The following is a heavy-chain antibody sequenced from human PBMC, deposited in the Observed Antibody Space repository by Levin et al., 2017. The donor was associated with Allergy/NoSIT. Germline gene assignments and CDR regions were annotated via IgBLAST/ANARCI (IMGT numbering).Heavy chain of an antibody. V-gene: IGHV3-7*01. Sequence: GESLKISCAASGFTFTSFWMTWVRQAPGKGLEWVANIKQDGSETYYVDSVKGRFTISRDKGKNSVYLQMNSLRVDDTAVYYCAREEGWGYHYGMDVWGQGTTVTVSS. J-gene: IGHJ6*02. CDR1: GFTFTSFW. CDR2: IKQDGSET. D-gene: IGHD6-19*01. CDR3: AREEGWGYHYGMDV.